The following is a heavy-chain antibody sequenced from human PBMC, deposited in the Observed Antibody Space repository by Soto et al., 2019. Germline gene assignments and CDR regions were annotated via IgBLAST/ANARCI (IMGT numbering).Heavy chain of an antibody. CDR3: ARGPGSSDWRFSYNYMEV. V-gene: IGHV1-8*01. D-gene: IGHD6-19*01. CDR2: MNPNSGNT. J-gene: IGHJ6*03. CDR1: FTSYD. Sequence: QVQLVQSGAEVKKPGASVKVSCTFTSYDINWVRQATGQGLEWMGWMNPNSGNTRYAQKFQGRVTMTRNTSNFTAYMELSSLRSEDTAVYYCARGPGSSDWRFSYNYMEVWGHWTNVTVS.